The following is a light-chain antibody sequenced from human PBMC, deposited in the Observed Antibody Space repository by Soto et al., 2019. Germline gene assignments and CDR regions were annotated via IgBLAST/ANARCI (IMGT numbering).Light chain of an antibody. J-gene: IGKJ5*01. CDR3: QLSGYLLIT. CDR2: AAS. V-gene: IGKV3-20*01. CDR1: QSVSSSH. Sequence: CLTPKERATLSCRASQSVSSSHLAWYQHKPGQAPRLLIYAASSRATGSPDRFSGGGSGTDFTLTISRLEPEDFAVYYCQLSGYLLITCAQGTRLEIK.